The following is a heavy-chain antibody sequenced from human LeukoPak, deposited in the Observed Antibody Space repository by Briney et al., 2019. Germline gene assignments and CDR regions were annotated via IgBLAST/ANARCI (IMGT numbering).Heavy chain of an antibody. CDR1: GYSFTSYW. CDR2: IYPGDSDT. V-gene: IGHV5-51*01. Sequence: GESLKISCKGSGYSFTSYWIGWVRQRPGKGLEWMGIIYPGDSDTRYSPSFQGQVTISADKSISTAYLQWSSLKASDTAMYYCARALDYGDYEDAFDIWGQGTMVTVSS. CDR3: ARALDYGDYEDAFDI. D-gene: IGHD4-17*01. J-gene: IGHJ3*02.